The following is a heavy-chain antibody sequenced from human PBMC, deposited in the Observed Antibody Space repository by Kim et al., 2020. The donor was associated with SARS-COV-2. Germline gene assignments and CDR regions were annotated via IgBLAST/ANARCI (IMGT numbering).Heavy chain of an antibody. J-gene: IGHJ4*02. CDR2: ISSSSSYI. CDR1: GFTFSSYS. D-gene: IGHD5-12*01. CDR3: AGAGGYSGYDYGRIN. Sequence: GGSLRLSCAASGFTFSSYSMNWVRQAPGKGLEWVSSISSSSSYIYYADSVKGRFTISRDNAKNSLYLQMNILRAEDTAVYYCAGAGGYSGYDYGRINWGQGTLVTVSS. V-gene: IGHV3-21*01.